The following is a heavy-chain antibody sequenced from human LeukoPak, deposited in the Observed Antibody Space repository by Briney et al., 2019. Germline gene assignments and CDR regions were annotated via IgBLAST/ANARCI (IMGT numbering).Heavy chain of an antibody. D-gene: IGHD3-10*01. V-gene: IGHV3-23*01. CDR1: GFTFSSYA. CDR2: ISGSGGST. CDR3: ANTRVGVLTPTFDY. Sequence: GGSLRLSCAASGFTFSSYAMSWVRQAPGKGLEWISAISGSGGSTYYTDSVKGRFTISRDDAKNSLYLQMNSLRAEDTAVYYCANTRVGVLTPTFDYWGQGTLVTVSS. J-gene: IGHJ4*02.